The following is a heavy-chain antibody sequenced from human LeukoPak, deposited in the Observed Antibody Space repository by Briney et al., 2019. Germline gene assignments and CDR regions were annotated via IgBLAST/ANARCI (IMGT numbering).Heavy chain of an antibody. CDR3: TTDQDYYDSCGYYPRDY. CDR1: GFTFSNAW. J-gene: IGHJ4*02. D-gene: IGHD3-22*01. CDR2: IKSKTDGGTT. V-gene: IGHV3-15*01. Sequence: GGSLRLSCAASGFTFSNAWMSWVRQAPGKGLEWVGRIKSKTDGGTTDYAAPVKGRFTISRDDSKNTLYLQMNSLKTEDTAVYYCTTDQDYYDSCGYYPRDYWGQGTLVTVSS.